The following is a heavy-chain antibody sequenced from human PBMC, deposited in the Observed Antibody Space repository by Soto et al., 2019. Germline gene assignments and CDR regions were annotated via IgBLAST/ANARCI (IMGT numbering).Heavy chain of an antibody. CDR3: AKVSSGWYSGSDY. D-gene: IGHD6-19*01. V-gene: IGHV3-30*18. Sequence: SLRLSCAASGFTFSSYAMHWVRQAPGKRLGWGAAISSDGSNKYYVDSVKGRFTISRDNSKNTLYQQMTSLRAEDTTVYYCAKVSSGWYSGSDYWGQGTLVTVSS. CDR2: ISSDGSNK. CDR1: GFTFSSYA. J-gene: IGHJ4*02.